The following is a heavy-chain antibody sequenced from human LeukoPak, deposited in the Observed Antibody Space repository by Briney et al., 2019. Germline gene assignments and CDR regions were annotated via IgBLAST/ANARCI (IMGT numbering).Heavy chain of an antibody. CDR1: GYTFNNSG. Sequence: GASVKVSRMTSGYTFNNSGITWVRQAPGQGLEWMGWISIGDGRTHYGRKFQDRVSMTREMSSNTAFFELSSLRSDDTAFYFCSRSYYSSSWYYFDHWGQGTLVTVSS. D-gene: IGHD2-15*01. CDR2: ISIGDGRT. J-gene: IGHJ4*02. CDR3: SRSYYSSSWYYFDH. V-gene: IGHV1-18*01.